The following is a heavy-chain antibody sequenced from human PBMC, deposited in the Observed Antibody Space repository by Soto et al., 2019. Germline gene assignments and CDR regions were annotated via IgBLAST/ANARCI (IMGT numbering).Heavy chain of an antibody. Sequence: SETLSLTCAVYGGSFSGYYWSWIRQPPGKGLEWIGEINHSGSTNYNPSLKSRVTISVDTSKNQFSLKLSSVTAADTAVYYCASLSLGYFDYWGQGTLVTVS. CDR2: INHSGST. V-gene: IGHV4-34*01. D-gene: IGHD1-26*01. CDR3: ASLSLGYFDY. J-gene: IGHJ4*02. CDR1: GGSFSGYY.